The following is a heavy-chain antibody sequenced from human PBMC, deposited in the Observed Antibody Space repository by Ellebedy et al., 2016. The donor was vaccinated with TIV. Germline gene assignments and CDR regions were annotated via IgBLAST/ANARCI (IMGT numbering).Heavy chain of an antibody. CDR3: ASLTGNDY. D-gene: IGHD1-20*01. V-gene: IGHV1-69*06. J-gene: IGHJ4*02. CDR2: IIPIFGTA. Sequence: AASVKVSCKASGGTFSSYAINWVRPAPGQGLEWMGGIIPIFGTANYAQKFQGRVTITADKITSTAYMELSSLRSEDTAVYYCASLTGNDYWGQGTLVTVSS. CDR1: GGTFSSYA.